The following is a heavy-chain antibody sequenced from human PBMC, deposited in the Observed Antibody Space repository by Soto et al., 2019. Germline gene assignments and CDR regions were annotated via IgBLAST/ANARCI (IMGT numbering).Heavy chain of an antibody. V-gene: IGHV4-34*01. J-gene: IGHJ4*02. CDR2: INESGST. D-gene: IGHD1-1*01. CDR3: ARGSGIVALPGELEDVKYDY. CDR1: GQSFSGHS. Sequence: QVQLQQWGAGLVKPSETLSLSCAVYGQSFSGHSWAWIRQPPGKWLEWIGEINESGSTYYNPSLTSRVTSSPDTSKNQFSLKLSSVSAADTAAYFCARGSGIVALPGELEDVKYDYWGQGTLVNVSS.